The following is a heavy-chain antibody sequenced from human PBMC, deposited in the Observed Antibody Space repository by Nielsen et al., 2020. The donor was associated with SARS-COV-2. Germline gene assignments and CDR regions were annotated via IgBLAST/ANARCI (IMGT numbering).Heavy chain of an antibody. CDR3: AKSHYGMDV. V-gene: IGHV3-30*18. CDR1: GFTFSSYG. Sequence: SCAASGFTFSSYGMHWVRQAPGKGLEWVAVISYDGSNKYYADSVKGRFTISRDNSKNTLYLQMNSLRAEDTAVYYCAKSHYGMDVWGQETTVTVSS. CDR2: ISYDGSNK. J-gene: IGHJ6*02.